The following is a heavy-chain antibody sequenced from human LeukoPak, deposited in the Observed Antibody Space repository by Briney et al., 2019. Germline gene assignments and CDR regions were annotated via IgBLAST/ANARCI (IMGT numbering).Heavy chain of an antibody. CDR1: GYTFTSYG. J-gene: IGHJ4*02. CDR3: ARDSGGSYYLEERNLDY. V-gene: IGHV1-18*01. CDR2: ISAYNGNT. D-gene: IGHD1-26*01. Sequence: ASVKVSCKASGYTFTSYGISWVRQAPGQGLEWMGWISAYNGNTNYAQKLQGRVTTTTDTSTSTAYMELRSLRSDDTAVYYCARDSGGSYYLEERNLDYWGQGTLVTVSS.